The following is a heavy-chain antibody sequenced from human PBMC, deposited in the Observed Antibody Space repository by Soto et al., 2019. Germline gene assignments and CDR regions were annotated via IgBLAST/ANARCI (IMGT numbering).Heavy chain of an antibody. J-gene: IGHJ3*02. Sequence: GGSLRLSCAASGFTFSSYSMNWVRQAPGKGLVWVSRINSDGSSTSYADSVKGRFTISRDNAKNTLYLQMNSLRAEDTAVYYCARAEIVATYYYGAFDIWGQGTMVTVSS. D-gene: IGHD5-12*01. CDR1: GFTFSSYS. CDR2: INSDGSST. CDR3: ARAEIVATYYYGAFDI. V-gene: IGHV3-74*01.